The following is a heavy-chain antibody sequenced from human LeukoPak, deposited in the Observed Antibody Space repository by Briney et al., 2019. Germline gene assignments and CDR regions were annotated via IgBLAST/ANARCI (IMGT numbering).Heavy chain of an antibody. CDR1: GYTFTSYD. CDR2: MNPNSGNT. CDR3: ARGYIAALQIYYYYYYMDV. D-gene: IGHD6-6*01. Sequence: ASVKVSCMASGYTFTSYDINWVRQATGQGLEWMGWMNPNSGNTGYAQKFQGRVTITRNTSISTAYMELSSLRSEDTAVYYCARGYIAALQIYYYYYYMDVWGKGTTVTVSS. V-gene: IGHV1-8*03. J-gene: IGHJ6*03.